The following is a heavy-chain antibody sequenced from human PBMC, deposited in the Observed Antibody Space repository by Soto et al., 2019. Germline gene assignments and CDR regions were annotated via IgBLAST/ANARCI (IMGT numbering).Heavy chain of an antibody. CDR3: ARPFDASGWYDH. CDR1: GYSFTNYW. Sequence: GESLKISFKGSGYSFTNYWIGWVRQMPGKGLEWMGIIYPGDSDTRFSPSFQGQVTISADKSISTAYLQWRSLKATDTAMYYCARPFDASGWYDHSGQGTLVTVSS. CDR2: IYPGDSDT. J-gene: IGHJ5*02. D-gene: IGHD6-19*01. V-gene: IGHV5-51*01.